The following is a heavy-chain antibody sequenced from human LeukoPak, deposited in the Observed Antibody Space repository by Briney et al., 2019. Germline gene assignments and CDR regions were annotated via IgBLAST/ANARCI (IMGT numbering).Heavy chain of an antibody. Sequence: SETLSLTCTVSGGSISSSSYYWGWIRQPPGQGLEWIGSIYYSGTTYYNPSLKSRVTISVDTSKNQFSLNLSSVTAADTAVYYCARQYCSGSSCSYYFDYWGQGTLVTVSS. D-gene: IGHD2-15*01. CDR2: IYYSGTT. CDR1: GGSISSSSYY. CDR3: ARQYCSGSSCSYYFDY. J-gene: IGHJ4*02. V-gene: IGHV4-39*01.